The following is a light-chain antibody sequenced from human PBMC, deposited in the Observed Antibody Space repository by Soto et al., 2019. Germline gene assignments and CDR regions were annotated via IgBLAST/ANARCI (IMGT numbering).Light chain of an antibody. J-gene: IGKJ4*01. V-gene: IGKV1-12*01. Sequence: DIQVTQSPPSVSASAGDRVTITCRASQDIGFWLAWYQQKPGTAPKLLISAASTFPVGVPARFSGSGSGTDFTLTISSLQPEDSATYFCQQSARFPLAFGGGTKVEIK. CDR2: AAS. CDR3: QQSARFPLA. CDR1: QDIGFW.